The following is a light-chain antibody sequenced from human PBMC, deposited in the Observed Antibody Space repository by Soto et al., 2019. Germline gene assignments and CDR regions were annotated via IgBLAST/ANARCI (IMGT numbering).Light chain of an antibody. V-gene: IGKV3-15*01. J-gene: IGKJ1*01. Sequence: EIVMTQSPATLSVSPGERATLSCRASQSVSSNFAWYQQKPGQAPRLLIYGASTRATGIPARFSGSGSGTEFTLTISSLQSEDFAVYYCQQYNYWPRTFGQGTKVEI. CDR2: GAS. CDR1: QSVSSN. CDR3: QQYNYWPRT.